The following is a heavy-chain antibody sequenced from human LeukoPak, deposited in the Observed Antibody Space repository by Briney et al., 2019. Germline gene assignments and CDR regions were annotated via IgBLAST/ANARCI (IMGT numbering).Heavy chain of an antibody. D-gene: IGHD1-26*01. J-gene: IGHJ6*02. CDR3: AGRRRGSYRLPDV. Sequence: GGSLRLSCAASGFTFTSYAMSWVRQAPGKGLEWVSGISVSGGSTYYVDSVKGRFTISRDTSKNTLYLQMNSLRAEDTAVHYCAGRRRGSYRLPDVWGQGTTVTVSS. CDR1: GFTFTSYA. V-gene: IGHV3-23*01. CDR2: ISVSGGST.